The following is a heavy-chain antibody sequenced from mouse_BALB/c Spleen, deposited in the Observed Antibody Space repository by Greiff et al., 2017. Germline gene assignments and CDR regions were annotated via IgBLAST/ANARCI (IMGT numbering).Heavy chain of an antibody. D-gene: IGHD2-4*01. V-gene: IGHV1S34*01. Sequence: LVKTGASVKISCKASGYSFTGYYMHWVKQSHGKSLEWIGYISCYNGATSYNQKFKGKATFTVDTSSSTAYMQFNSLTSEDSAVYYCARGQITTREYYAMDYWGQGTSVTVSS. CDR1: GYSFTGYY. CDR3: ARGQITTREYYAMDY. J-gene: IGHJ4*01. CDR2: ISCYNGAT.